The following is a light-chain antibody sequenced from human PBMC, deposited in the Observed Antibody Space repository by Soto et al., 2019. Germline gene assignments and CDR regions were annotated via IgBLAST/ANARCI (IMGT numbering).Light chain of an antibody. CDR1: RNLLHSNGYYY. Sequence: EIVLTQSPLSLPVTPGEPASISCRSSRNLLHSNGYYYLDWYLQKPGQSPQLLIYLGSNRASGVPDRFSGSVSGTDFTLTISRVEAEDVGVYFCAQGLATPFTFGGGTKVDIK. CDR3: AQGLATPFT. CDR2: LGS. J-gene: IGKJ4*01. V-gene: IGKV2-28*01.